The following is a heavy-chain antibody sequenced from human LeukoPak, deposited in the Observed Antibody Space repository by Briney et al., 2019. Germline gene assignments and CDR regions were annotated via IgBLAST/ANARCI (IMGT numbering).Heavy chain of an antibody. CDR2: ISYDGSNK. V-gene: IGHV3-30*18. Sequence: GESLRLSCAASGFTFSSYGMHWVRQAPGKGLEWVAVISYDGSNKYYADSVKGRFTISRDNSKNTLYLQMNSLRAEDTAVYYCAKDGMVRGVRGYYYYGMDVWGQGTTVTVSS. CDR3: AKDGMVRGVRGYYYYGMDV. CDR1: GFTFSSYG. D-gene: IGHD3-10*01. J-gene: IGHJ6*02.